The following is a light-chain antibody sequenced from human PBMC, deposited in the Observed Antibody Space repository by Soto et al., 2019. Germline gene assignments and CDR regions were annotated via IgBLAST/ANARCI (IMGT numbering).Light chain of an antibody. CDR3: QQLNSYPIT. V-gene: IGKV1-9*01. Sequence: DIHMTQYPSTLSGSVGDRVTITCRSSQGISSYLAWYQQKPGKAPKLLIYAASTLQSGVPSRFSGSGSGTEFTLTISSLQPEDFATYYCQQLNSYPITFGQGTRLEI. CDR2: AAS. J-gene: IGKJ5*01. CDR1: QGISSY.